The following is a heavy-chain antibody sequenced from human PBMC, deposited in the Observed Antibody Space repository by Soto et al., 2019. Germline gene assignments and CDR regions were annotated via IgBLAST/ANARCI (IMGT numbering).Heavy chain of an antibody. CDR1: GFTLSSYS. D-gene: IGHD2-15*01. V-gene: IGHV3-21*01. CDR3: AREALGVSATLRFDS. J-gene: IGHJ4*02. CDR2: ISSSSTYI. Sequence: EVQLVESGGGLVKPGGSLRLSCAASGFTLSSYSMNWVRQAPGKGLEWVSSISSSSTYIYYADSVKGRFTISRDNAKNSVYMQMNSLRAEDTAVYDCAREALGVSATLRFDSWGPGTLVTVSS.